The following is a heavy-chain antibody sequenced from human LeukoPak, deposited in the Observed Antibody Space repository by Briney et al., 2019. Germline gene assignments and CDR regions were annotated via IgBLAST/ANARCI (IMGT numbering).Heavy chain of an antibody. V-gene: IGHV1-2*02. CDR1: GYTFTGYY. CDR3: ARALRYFDWLPYGMDV. Sequence: ASVNVSCKASGYTFTGYYMHWVRQAPGQGLEWMGWINPNSGGTNYAQKFQGRVTMTRDTSISTAYMELSRLRSGDTAVYYCARALRYFDWLPYGMDVWGQGTTVTVSS. CDR2: INPNSGGT. D-gene: IGHD3-9*01. J-gene: IGHJ6*02.